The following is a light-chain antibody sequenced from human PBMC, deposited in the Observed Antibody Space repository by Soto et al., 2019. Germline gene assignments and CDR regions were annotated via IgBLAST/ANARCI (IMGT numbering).Light chain of an antibody. CDR2: DIS. CDR3: QQSYYNPT. J-gene: IGKJ1*01. V-gene: IGKV1-39*01. Sequence: IQMTQSPSSLSASVGDRLSITCRASQVITNDLHWYQQKPGRXPXXLIYDISTLQSGVPSRFSGSGSGTDFTLTISSLQHEYFATDYCQQSYYNPTFGQGTKVDIK. CDR1: QVITND.